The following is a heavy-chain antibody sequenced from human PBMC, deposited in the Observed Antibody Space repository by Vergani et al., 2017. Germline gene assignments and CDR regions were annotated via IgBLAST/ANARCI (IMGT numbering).Heavy chain of an antibody. J-gene: IGHJ4*02. CDR3: TSLGSIAAVAG. CDR1: GFTFSGSA. D-gene: IGHD6-19*01. CDR2: IRSKANSYAT. V-gene: IGHV3-73*02. Sequence: EVQLVESGGGLVQPGGSLKLSCAASGFTFSGSAMHWVRQASGKGLEWVGRIRSKANSYATAYAASVKGRFTISRDDSKNTAYLQMNSLKTEYTAVDYCTSLGSIAAVAGWGQGTLVTVSS.